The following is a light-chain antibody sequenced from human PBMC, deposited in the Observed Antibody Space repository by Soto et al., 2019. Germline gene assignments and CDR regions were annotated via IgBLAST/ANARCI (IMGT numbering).Light chain of an antibody. Sequence: IVLTQSPGTLSLSPGERAILSCGASQSVSNNYLAWYQQKPGQAPRLLIYGASNRATGIPDRLSGSGSGTDFTLTISRLEAEDFAVYYCQQRSNWPQTFGQGTK. CDR3: QQRSNWPQT. J-gene: IGKJ1*01. CDR2: GAS. CDR1: QSVSNNY. V-gene: IGKV3D-20*02.